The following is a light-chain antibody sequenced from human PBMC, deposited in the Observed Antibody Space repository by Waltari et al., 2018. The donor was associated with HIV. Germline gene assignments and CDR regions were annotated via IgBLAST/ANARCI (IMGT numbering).Light chain of an antibody. CDR2: DAS. CDR1: QDITNY. J-gene: IGKJ1*01. Sequence: DIQMTQSPSSLSASVGDRVTITCQASQDITNYLNWYQQRPGKAPKLLIYDASNLETGVPSRFSGSGSGTDFTFTISSLQPEDIATYYCQQYDNFPWTFGQGTKVELK. V-gene: IGKV1-33*01. CDR3: QQYDNFPWT.